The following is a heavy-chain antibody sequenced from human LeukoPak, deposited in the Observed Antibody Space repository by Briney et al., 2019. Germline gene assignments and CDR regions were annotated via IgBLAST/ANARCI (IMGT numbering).Heavy chain of an antibody. D-gene: IGHD5-18*01. Sequence: ASAKVSCKTSGYTFTTYGMSWVRQAPGQRLEWMGWISTYNDNTNYAQRFRGRVTMTTDTSTSTVYMDLRSLRSDDTAIYYCARQVDTTMALPDYWGQGTLVPVSS. CDR1: GYTFTTYG. J-gene: IGHJ4*02. CDR2: ISTYNDNT. V-gene: IGHV1-18*01. CDR3: ARQVDTTMALPDY.